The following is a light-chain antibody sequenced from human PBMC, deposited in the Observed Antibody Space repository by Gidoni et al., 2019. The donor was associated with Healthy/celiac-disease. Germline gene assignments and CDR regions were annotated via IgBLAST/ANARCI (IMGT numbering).Light chain of an antibody. Sequence: DIPMTQSPSSLSASVGDSVTITCQASQDISNYLNWYQQKPGKAPKLLIDDASNLETGVPSRFSGSGSGTDFTFTISSLQPEDIATYYCQQYDNLPSFXQXTKLEIK. CDR1: QDISNY. V-gene: IGKV1-33*01. CDR2: DAS. CDR3: QQYDNLPS. J-gene: IGKJ2*01.